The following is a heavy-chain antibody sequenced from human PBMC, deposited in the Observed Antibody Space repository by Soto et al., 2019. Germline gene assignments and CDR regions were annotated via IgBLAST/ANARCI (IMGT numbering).Heavy chain of an antibody. V-gene: IGHV2-5*02. J-gene: IGHJ4*02. CDR1: GFPLDSPAVG. CDR3: AHGSGWLSDY. D-gene: IGHD6-19*01. CDR2: IYWDDDK. Sequence: QITLKESDPTLVKPTQTLTLTCTFSGFPLDSPAVGVNWIRQPPGKALEWLGLIYWDDDKQYNPSLKSRLTITRDTSKNQVVLTMTNMDPVDTATYYCAHGSGWLSDYWGQGTLVTVSS.